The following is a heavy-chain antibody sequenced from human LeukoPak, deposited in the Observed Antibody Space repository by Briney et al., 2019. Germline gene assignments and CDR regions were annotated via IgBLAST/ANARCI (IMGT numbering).Heavy chain of an antibody. D-gene: IGHD2-2*01. CDR2: ISAYNGNT. V-gene: IGHV1-18*01. Sequence: GASVKVSCKASGYTLTSYGISWVRQAPGQGLEWMGWISAYNGNTNYVQKLQGRVTMTPDTSTSTAYLELRSLRSDDTAVYYCARDVRYCSSTSCYRRYYMDVWGKGTTVTVSS. J-gene: IGHJ6*03. CDR1: GYTLTSYG. CDR3: ARDVRYCSSTSCYRRYYMDV.